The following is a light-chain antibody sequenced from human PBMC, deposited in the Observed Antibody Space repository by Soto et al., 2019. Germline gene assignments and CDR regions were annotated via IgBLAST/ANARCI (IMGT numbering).Light chain of an antibody. CDR2: DAS. J-gene: IGLJ3*02. CDR1: STDADFYNY. Sequence: QSALTQPRSVSGSPGQSVTISCTGTSTDADFYNYVSWYQQHPGKVPSLIIYDASQRPSGVPDRFSGSKSGNTASLTISGLQSADEAEYYCCSYAGSYTWVLGGGTKVTVL. CDR3: CSYAGSYTWV. V-gene: IGLV2-11*01.